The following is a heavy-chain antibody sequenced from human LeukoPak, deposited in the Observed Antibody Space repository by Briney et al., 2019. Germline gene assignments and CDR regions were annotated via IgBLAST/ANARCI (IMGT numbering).Heavy chain of an antibody. D-gene: IGHD6-13*01. CDR2: ISAYNGNT. Sequence: ASVKVSCKASGYTFTSYGISWVRQAPGQGLQWMGWISAYNGNTNYAQKLQGRVTMTTDTSTSTAYMELRSLRSDDTAVYYCARDTGSSWLAYLDYWGQGTLVTVSS. CDR3: ARDTGSSWLAYLDY. V-gene: IGHV1-18*01. J-gene: IGHJ4*02. CDR1: GYTFTSYG.